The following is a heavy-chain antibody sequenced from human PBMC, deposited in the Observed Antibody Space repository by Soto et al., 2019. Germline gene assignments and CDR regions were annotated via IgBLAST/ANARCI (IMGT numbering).Heavy chain of an antibody. CDR3: ARDHSSNLRYYYYGMDV. Sequence: QVQLVESGGGVVQPGRSLRLSCAASGFTFSSYAMLWVRQAPGKGLEWVAVISYDGSNKYYADSVKGRFTISRDNSKNTLYLQMNSLRAEDTAVYYCARDHSSNLRYYYYGMDVWGQGTTVTVSS. CDR1: GFTFSSYA. CDR2: ISYDGSNK. D-gene: IGHD2-15*01. J-gene: IGHJ6*02. V-gene: IGHV3-30-3*01.